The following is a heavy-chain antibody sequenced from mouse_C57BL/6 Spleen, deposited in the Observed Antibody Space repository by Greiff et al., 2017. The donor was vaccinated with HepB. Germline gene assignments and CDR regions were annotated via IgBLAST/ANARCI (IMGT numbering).Heavy chain of an antibody. V-gene: IGHV3-6*01. Sequence: EVQLVESGPGLVKPSQSLSLTCSVTGYSITSGYYWNWIRQFPGNKLEWMGYISYDGSNNYNPSLKNRISITRDTSKNQFFLKLNSVTTEDTATYYCAREEGYYSVMDYWGQGTSVTVSS. J-gene: IGHJ4*01. CDR3: AREEGYYSVMDY. CDR1: GYSITSGYY. D-gene: IGHD2-12*01. CDR2: ISYDGSN.